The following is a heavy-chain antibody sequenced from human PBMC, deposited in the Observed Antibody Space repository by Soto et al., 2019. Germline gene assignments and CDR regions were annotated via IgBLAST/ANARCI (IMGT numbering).Heavy chain of an antibody. V-gene: IGHV4-59*08. CDR1: GGSLSGYY. CDR3: VRHGGVDTFDF. D-gene: IGHD3-16*01. CDR2: IYYTGNT. J-gene: IGHJ4*02. Sequence: QVQLQESGPGLVRPSETLSLTCTVSGGSLSGYYWSWIRQAPGKGLEWMGYIYYTGNTNYRPSLKSRLTISLDTSREQFSLRLKSMTVADTGVYFCVRHGGVDTFDFWGQGNLVIVSS.